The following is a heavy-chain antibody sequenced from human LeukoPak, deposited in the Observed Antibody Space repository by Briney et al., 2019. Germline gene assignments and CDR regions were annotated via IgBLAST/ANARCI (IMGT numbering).Heavy chain of an antibody. CDR1: GGSISSYY. CDR2: IYYSGST. V-gene: IGHV4-59*01. Sequence: PSETLSLTCSVSGGSISSYYWSWIRQPPGKGLEWIGYIYYSGSTNFNPSLKSRVTMALDTSKNQFSLNLDSVTAVDTAVYYCARAPDLWSAYYKYYFDYWGQGTLVTVSS. J-gene: IGHJ4*02. D-gene: IGHD3-3*01. CDR3: ARAPDLWSAYYKYYFDY.